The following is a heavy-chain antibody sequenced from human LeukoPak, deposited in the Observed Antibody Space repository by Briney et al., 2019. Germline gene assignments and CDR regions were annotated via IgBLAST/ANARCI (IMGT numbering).Heavy chain of an antibody. CDR3: AKDIRDPPTQQLPPYYYYYYGMDV. CDR1: GFTFDDYA. D-gene: IGHD6-13*01. CDR2: ISWNSGSI. V-gene: IGHV3-9*01. J-gene: IGHJ6*02. Sequence: GGSLRLSCAASGFTFDDYAMHWVRQAPGKGLEWVSGISWNSGSIGYADSVKGRFTISRDNAKNSLYLQMNSLRAEDTALYYCAKDIRDPPTQQLPPYYYYYYGMDVWGQGTTVTVSS.